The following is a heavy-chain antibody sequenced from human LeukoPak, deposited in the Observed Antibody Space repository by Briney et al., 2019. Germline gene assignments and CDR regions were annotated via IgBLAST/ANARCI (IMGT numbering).Heavy chain of an antibody. J-gene: IGHJ4*02. D-gene: IGHD6-13*01. CDR1: GYTFTGYY. Sequence: GASVKVSCKASGYTFTGYYMHWVRQAPGQGLEWMGWINPNSGGTNYAQKFQGTVTMTRDTSISTAYMELSRLRSDDTAVYDCARSAGAAAVFDYWGEGTLVTVSS. V-gene: IGHV1-2*02. CDR2: INPNSGGT. CDR3: ARSAGAAAVFDY.